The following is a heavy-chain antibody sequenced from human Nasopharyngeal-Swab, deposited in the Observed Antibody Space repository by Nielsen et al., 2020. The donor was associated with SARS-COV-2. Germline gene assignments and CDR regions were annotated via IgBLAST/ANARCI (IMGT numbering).Heavy chain of an antibody. D-gene: IGHD2-21*01. CDR2: IPTDDNPT. CDR3: ARDVAGADSA. V-gene: IGHV3-74*01. CDR1: GFTLSNFV. J-gene: IGHJ5*02. Sequence: GGSLRLSCVASGFTLSNFVMHWVRQVPGEGLVWVSRIPTDDNPTTYADSVKGRFTISRDDARNTLYLQMNNLRAEDTALYYCARDVAGADSAWGQGTLVTVSS.